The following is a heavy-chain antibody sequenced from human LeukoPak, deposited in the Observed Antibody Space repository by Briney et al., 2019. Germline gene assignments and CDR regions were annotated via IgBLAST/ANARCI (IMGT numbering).Heavy chain of an antibody. J-gene: IGHJ4*02. Sequence: QAPGQXLEWMGWMNPNSGNTVYAQKFQGRVTMTRNTSISTAYMELSSLRSEDTAVYYCARALPTGELDFDYWGQGTLVTVSS. D-gene: IGHD1-7*01. CDR3: ARALPTGELDFDY. CDR2: MNPNSGNT. V-gene: IGHV1-8*01.